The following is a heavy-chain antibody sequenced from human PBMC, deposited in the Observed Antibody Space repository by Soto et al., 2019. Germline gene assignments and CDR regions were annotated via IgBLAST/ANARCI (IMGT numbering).Heavy chain of an antibody. CDR3: ARGSSGWFFDY. CDR2: IIPLFGTA. CDR1: GGTFSRYA. D-gene: IGHD6-19*01. V-gene: IGHV1-69*13. J-gene: IGHJ4*02. Sequence: SVKVSCNASGGTFSRYAIRCALQASGQGLEWMGGIIPLFGTANYAQKFQGRATITADESTSTAYMELSSLRSEDTAVYYCARGSSGWFFDYWGQGTLVTSPQ.